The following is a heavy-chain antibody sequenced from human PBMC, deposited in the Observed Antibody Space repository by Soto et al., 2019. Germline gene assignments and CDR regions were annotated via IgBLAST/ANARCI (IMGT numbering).Heavy chain of an antibody. D-gene: IGHD2-15*01. CDR2: IYYSGST. Sequence: SETLSLTCTVSGGSISSYYWSWIRQPPGKGLEWIGYIYYSGSTNYNPSLKSRVTISVDTSKNQFSLKLSSVTAADTAVYYCARARKVDRYYGMDVWGQGTLVTVSS. V-gene: IGHV4-59*01. CDR1: GGSISSYY. J-gene: IGHJ6*02. CDR3: ARARKVDRYYGMDV.